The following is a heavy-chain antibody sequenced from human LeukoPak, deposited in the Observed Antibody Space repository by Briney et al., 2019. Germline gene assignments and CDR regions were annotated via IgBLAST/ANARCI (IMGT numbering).Heavy chain of an antibody. CDR1: GYSFTGYY. CDR3: ARPYYFGSGSRLSYYYFGMDV. D-gene: IGHD3-10*01. J-gene: IGHJ6*02. V-gene: IGHV1-2*02. CDR2: INPNSGVT. Sequence: ASVKVSCKASGYSFTGYYMHWVRQAPGQGLEWMALINPNSGVTNNAQKFQGRVSMTRDTSISTVYMELRRLRSDETAVYYCARPYYFGSGSRLSYYYFGMDVWGQGTTVTVSS.